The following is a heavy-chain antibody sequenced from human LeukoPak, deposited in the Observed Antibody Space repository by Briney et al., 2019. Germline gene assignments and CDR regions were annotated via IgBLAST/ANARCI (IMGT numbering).Heavy chain of an antibody. Sequence: GGSLRLSCAASGFTFSSYWMSWVRQTPGEGLEWVANIKQDGSTKYSVDSVRGRFTISRDNAKNSLYLQMNSLRAEDTAVYYCARHNMAAAGTTCDYWGQGTLVTVSS. CDR2: IKQDGSTK. J-gene: IGHJ4*02. CDR3: ARHNMAAAGTTCDY. D-gene: IGHD6-13*01. V-gene: IGHV3-7*05. CDR1: GFTFSSYW.